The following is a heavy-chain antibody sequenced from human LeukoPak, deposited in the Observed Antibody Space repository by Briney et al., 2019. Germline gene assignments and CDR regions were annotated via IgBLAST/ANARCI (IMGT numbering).Heavy chain of an antibody. CDR3: TSNWEALGAEYYYGMDV. J-gene: IGHJ6*02. V-gene: IGHV3-23*01. CDR2: TYENGGTT. D-gene: IGHD1-1*01. CDR1: GFTFRSHA. Sequence: GGPLRLSCVGSGFTFRSHAMSWVRQTPEKGLEFVSGTYENGGTTYYADSVKGRFSISRDNSKNTLYLQMDSLKTEDTAVYYCTSNWEALGAEYYYGMDVWGQGTTVTVSS.